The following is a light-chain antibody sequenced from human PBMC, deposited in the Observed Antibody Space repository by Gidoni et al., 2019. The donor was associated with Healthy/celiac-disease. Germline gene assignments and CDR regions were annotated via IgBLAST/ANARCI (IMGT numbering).Light chain of an antibody. Sequence: QSALTQPRSVSGSPGQSVTLSCTGTSSDVGGYNSVSWYQQHPGKAPKLMIYDVSQRPSGVPDRFSGSKSGHTASLTISGLQAEDEADYYCCSYAGSYTYVFGTGTKVTVL. V-gene: IGLV2-11*01. CDR2: DVS. J-gene: IGLJ1*01. CDR3: CSYAGSYTYV. CDR1: SSDVGGYNS.